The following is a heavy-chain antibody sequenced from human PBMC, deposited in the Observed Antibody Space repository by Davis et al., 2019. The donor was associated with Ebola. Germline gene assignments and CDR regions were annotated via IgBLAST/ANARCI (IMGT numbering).Heavy chain of an antibody. J-gene: IGHJ4*02. CDR2: ISSDGTNK. V-gene: IGHV3-30-3*01. Sequence: GESLKISCAASGFTFSSFGLHWVRQAPGKGLEWVAIISSDGTNKYYADSVKGRFTISRDNSKNTLYLQMNSLRAEDTALYYCARDRYGERYFDYWGQGTLVTVSS. CDR3: ARDRYGERYFDY. D-gene: IGHD3-10*01. CDR1: GFTFSSFG.